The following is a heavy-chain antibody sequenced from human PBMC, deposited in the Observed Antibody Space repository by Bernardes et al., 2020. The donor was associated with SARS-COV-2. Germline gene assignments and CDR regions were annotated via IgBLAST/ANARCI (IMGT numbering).Heavy chain of an antibody. D-gene: IGHD6-13*01. CDR2: ISSDGGTI. V-gene: IGHV3-48*01. J-gene: IGHJ4*02. CDR3: ARDGGSRPYYFDF. Sequence: WGSLRLSCTGSGFPFDIFSIYWVRQAPGQGLEWVSYISSDGGTIYYADSVKGRFTISRDNARKSLYLQMNSLRGDDTAVYYCARDGGSRPYYFDFWGQGTLVTVSS. CDR1: GFPFDIFS.